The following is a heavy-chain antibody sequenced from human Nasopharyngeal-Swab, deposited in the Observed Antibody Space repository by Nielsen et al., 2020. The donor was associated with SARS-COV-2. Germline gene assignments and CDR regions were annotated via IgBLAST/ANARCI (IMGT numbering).Heavy chain of an antibody. CDR2: ISNSGSST. D-gene: IGHD1-26*01. J-gene: IGHJ5*01. CDR3: ATTRGLGPGGWFES. CDR1: GFTFREYY. V-gene: IGHV3-11*03. Sequence: GESLKTSCAASGFTFREYYMSWHRPAPGKGMEWVSYISNSGSSTNYAAPLRSRFTISRDNAKNSLYLQMSSLRAEDTAVYYCATTRGLGPGGWFESWGQGTLVTVSS.